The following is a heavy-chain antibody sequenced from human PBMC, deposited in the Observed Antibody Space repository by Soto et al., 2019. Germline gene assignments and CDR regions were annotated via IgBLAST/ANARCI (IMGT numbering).Heavy chain of an antibody. Sequence: SETLSLTCTVSGGSISSYYWSWIRQPPGKGLEWIGYIYYSGSTNYNPSLKSLVTISVDTSKNQFSLKLSYVTAADTAVYYWARDQFYGSGSYFDYWGQGTLVTVSS. CDR3: ARDQFYGSGSYFDY. J-gene: IGHJ4*02. CDR1: GGSISSYY. D-gene: IGHD3-10*01. CDR2: IYYSGST. V-gene: IGHV4-59*01.